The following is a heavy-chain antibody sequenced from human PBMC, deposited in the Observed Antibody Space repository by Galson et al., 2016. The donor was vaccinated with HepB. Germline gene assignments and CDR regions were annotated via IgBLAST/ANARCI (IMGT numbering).Heavy chain of an antibody. D-gene: IGHD1-26*01. Sequence: SVKVSCKASGYTFTSYAISWVRQAPGQGLEWMGWIIPYISNTNYAQKVQGRVTLTTDTSASTAYMELTSLRSDDTAVYYCATSLRGGYGGYWGQGTLVTVSS. CDR3: ATSLRGGYGGY. J-gene: IGHJ4*02. CDR1: GYTFTSYA. CDR2: IIPYISNT. V-gene: IGHV1-18*01.